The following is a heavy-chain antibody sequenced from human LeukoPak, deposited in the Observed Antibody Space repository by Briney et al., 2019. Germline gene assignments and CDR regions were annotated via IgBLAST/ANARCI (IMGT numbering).Heavy chain of an antibody. V-gene: IGHV1-2*02. D-gene: IGHD2-2*01. CDR3: ARGGDIVVVPAALSWFDP. CDR1: GYTFTGYY. CDR2: INPNSGGT. Sequence: ASVKVSCKASGYTFTGYYMHWVRQAPGRGLEWMGWINPNSGGTNYAQKFQGRVTMTRDTSISTAYMELSGLRSDDTAVYYCARGGDIVVVPAALSWFDPWGQGTLVTVSS. J-gene: IGHJ5*02.